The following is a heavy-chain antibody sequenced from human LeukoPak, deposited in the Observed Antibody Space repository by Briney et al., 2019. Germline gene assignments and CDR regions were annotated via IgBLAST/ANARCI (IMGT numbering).Heavy chain of an antibody. CDR2: INSDGSST. J-gene: IGHJ4*02. CDR1: GFTFSSYW. CDR3: APRYYDSSGMYYFDY. Sequence: GGSLRLSCAASGFTFSSYWMHWVRQAPGKGLVWVSRINSDGSSTSYADSVKGRFTISRDNSKNTLYLQMNSLRAEDTAVYYCAPRYYDSSGMYYFDYWGQGTRVTVSS. V-gene: IGHV3-74*01. D-gene: IGHD3-22*01.